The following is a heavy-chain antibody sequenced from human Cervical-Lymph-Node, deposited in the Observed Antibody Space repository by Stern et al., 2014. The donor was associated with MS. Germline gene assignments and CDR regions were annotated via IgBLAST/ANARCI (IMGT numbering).Heavy chain of an antibody. CDR1: GYTFSAYY. CDR3: DLLDY. J-gene: IGHJ4*02. Sequence: QLVQSGAEMKKPGASVKISCKTSGYTFSAYYLHWVRQIPGEGLEWMGRVNPNSGGTNLAQKFQGRVIMTRDTSINTTHLEVTGLTSDDTAVYYSDLLDYWGQGTLVTVSS. CDR2: VNPNSGGT. V-gene: IGHV1-2*06.